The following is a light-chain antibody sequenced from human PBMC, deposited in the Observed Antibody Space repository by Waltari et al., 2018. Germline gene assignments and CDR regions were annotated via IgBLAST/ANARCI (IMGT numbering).Light chain of an antibody. V-gene: IGLV7-43*01. J-gene: IGLJ1*01. Sequence: QTVVTQEPSLTVSPGGTVTLTCASSTGAVTSGYFPTWFQHRPGQPPRSLIYSANNKHSSTPARVSGSLSGGKAALTLSGVQPEDEADYYCLLFYGGAYVFGTGTKLTVL. CDR1: TGAVTSGYF. CDR2: SAN. CDR3: LLFYGGAYV.